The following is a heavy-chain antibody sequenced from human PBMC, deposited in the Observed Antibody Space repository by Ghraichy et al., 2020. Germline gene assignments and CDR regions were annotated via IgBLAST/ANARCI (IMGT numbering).Heavy chain of an antibody. CDR3: ARDSLCGSSLGPIY. CDR2: ISSSSSTI. D-gene: IGHD1-26*01. Sequence: GGSLRLSCAASGFTFSNYHMDWVRQAPGKGLEWVSYISSSSSTIYYADSVKGRFTISRDNAKNSLYLQMNSLRDEDTAVYYCARDSLCGSSLGPIYWGQGTLVTVSS. J-gene: IGHJ4*02. V-gene: IGHV3-48*02. CDR1: GFTFSNYH.